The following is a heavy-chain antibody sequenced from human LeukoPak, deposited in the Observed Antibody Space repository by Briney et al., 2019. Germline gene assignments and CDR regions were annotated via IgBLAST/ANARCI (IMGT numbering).Heavy chain of an antibody. Sequence: GASVKVSCKASGYTFTSYGISWVRQAPGQGLEWMGWISAYNGNTNYAQKLQGRVTMTTDTSTSTAYMELRSLRSDDTAVYYCARVEFSAFWSGYPAWFDPWGQGTLVTVSS. CDR1: GYTFTSYG. CDR3: ARVEFSAFWSGYPAWFDP. D-gene: IGHD3-3*01. CDR2: ISAYNGNT. V-gene: IGHV1-18*01. J-gene: IGHJ5*02.